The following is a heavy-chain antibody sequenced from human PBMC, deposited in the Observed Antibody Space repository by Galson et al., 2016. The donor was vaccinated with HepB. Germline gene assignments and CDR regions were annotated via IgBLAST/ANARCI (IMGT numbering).Heavy chain of an antibody. CDR3: AKGQGEDYYYMDV. CDR2: IRGSGGDT. J-gene: IGHJ6*03. V-gene: IGHV3-23*01. CDR1: GFTFSSYS. Sequence: SLRLSCAASGFTFSSYSMTWVRQAPGKGLEWVSSIRGSGGDTYYADSVKGRFTISRDKSRNTLYLQMHSLRAEDTAIYYCAKGQGEDYYYMDVWGKGTTVTVSS.